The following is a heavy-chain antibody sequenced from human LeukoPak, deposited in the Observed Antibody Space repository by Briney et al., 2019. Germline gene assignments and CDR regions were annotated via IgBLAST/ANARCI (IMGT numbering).Heavy chain of an antibody. CDR1: GGSFSGYY. D-gene: IGHD7-27*01. J-gene: IGHJ5*02. CDR3: ARRRALGQYNWFDP. Sequence: PSETLSLTCAVYGGSFSGYYWSWIRQPPGKGLEWIGYIYYSGSTNYNPSLKSRVTISVDTSKNQFSLKLSSVTAADTAVYYCARRRALGQYNWFDPWGQGTLVTVSS. V-gene: IGHV4-59*08. CDR2: IYYSGST.